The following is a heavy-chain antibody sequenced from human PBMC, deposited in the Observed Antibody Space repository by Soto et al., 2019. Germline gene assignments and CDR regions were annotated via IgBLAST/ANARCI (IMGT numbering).Heavy chain of an antibody. CDR2: IIPLSGTT. CDR1: GSTFSYG. V-gene: IGHV1-69*06. D-gene: IGHD1-26*01. CDR3: ARLGFSGNFYAY. J-gene: IGHJ4*02. Sequence: SLKVSCKASGSTFSYGISWVRRAPGQGLEYMGGIIPLSGTTKYTHQFQGRITMTADISTNTAYMELSSLTSRDTGVYYCARLGFSGNFYAYWGQGTLVTVSS.